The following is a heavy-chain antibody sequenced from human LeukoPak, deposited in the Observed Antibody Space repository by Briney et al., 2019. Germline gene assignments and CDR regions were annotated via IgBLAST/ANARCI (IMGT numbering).Heavy chain of an antibody. J-gene: IGHJ3*02. CDR2: IYYSGST. CDR1: GGSISSYY. Sequence: PSGTLSLTCTVSGGSISSYYWSWIRQPPGKGLEWIGYIYYSGSTNYNPSLKSRVTISVDTSKNQFSLKLSSVTAADTAVYYCAREQPYYGSGDDAFDIWGQGTMVTVSS. CDR3: AREQPYYGSGDDAFDI. D-gene: IGHD3-10*01. V-gene: IGHV4-59*01.